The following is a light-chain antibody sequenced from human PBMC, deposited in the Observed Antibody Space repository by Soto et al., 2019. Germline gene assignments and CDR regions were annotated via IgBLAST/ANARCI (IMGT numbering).Light chain of an antibody. V-gene: IGKV1-39*01. CDR1: QSISSY. CDR2: AAS. CDR3: QQSYSTHSIT. J-gene: IGKJ5*01. Sequence: DIQMPQSPSSLSASVGDRVTITCRASQSISSYLNWYQQKPGKAPKLLIYAASSLQSGVPSRFSGSGSGTDFTLTISSLQPEDFATYYCQQSYSTHSITFGQGTRLEI.